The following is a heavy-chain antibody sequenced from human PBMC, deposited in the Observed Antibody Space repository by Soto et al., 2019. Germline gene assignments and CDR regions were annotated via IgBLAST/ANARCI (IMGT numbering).Heavy chain of an antibody. CDR3: AREISGSYRFDY. CDR1: GYTFTSYD. J-gene: IGHJ4*02. D-gene: IGHD1-26*01. V-gene: IGHV1-8*01. Sequence: QVQLVQSGAEVKKPGASVKVSCKASGYTFTSYDIIWVRQATGQGLEWMGWMNPNSGTTGYAQKFQGRVTMTRNTSITTAYMELSSLRSEDTAVYYCAREISGSYRFDYWGQGTLVTVSS. CDR2: MNPNSGTT.